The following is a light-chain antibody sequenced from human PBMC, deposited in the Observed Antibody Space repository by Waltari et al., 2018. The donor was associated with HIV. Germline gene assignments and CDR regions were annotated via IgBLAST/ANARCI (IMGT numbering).Light chain of an antibody. J-gene: IGKJ5*01. CDR1: QSVRSN. V-gene: IGKV3-11*01. Sequence: EIVMTQSPATLSVSPGERVTLSCRASQSVRSNLAWYQHRPGQAPRLLIYDASNRATGIPARFSGSGSGTDFTLTISSLEPEDFAVYYCQQRSNWPPTFGQGTRLEIK. CDR2: DAS. CDR3: QQRSNWPPT.